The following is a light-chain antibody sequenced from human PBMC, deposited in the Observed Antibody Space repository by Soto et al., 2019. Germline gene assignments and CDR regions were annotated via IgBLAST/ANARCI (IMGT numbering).Light chain of an antibody. CDR2: DVS. J-gene: IGLJ1*01. V-gene: IGLV2-14*01. CDR3: SSYTSTTPFV. Sequence: QSALTQPASVSGSPGQSITISCTGCSSHVDTYNYITWYQQLPGKAPKVIIYDVSNRPSGVSDRFSGSKSGNTASLTISGLLTEDEGDYYCSSYTSTTPFVFGTGTKLTVL. CDR1: SSHVDTYNY.